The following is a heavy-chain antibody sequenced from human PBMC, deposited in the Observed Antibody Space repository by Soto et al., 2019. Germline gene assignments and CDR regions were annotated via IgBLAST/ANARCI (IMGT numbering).Heavy chain of an antibody. J-gene: IGHJ6*02. CDR2: IIPIFGTA. Sequence: SVKVSCKASGGTFSSYAISWVRQAPGQGLEWMGGIIPIFGTANYAQKFQGRVTITADKSTSTAYMGLSSLRSEDTAVYYCARTYYYDSSGYLPYYYYGMDVWGQGTTVTVSS. D-gene: IGHD3-22*01. CDR1: GGTFSSYA. V-gene: IGHV1-69*06. CDR3: ARTYYYDSSGYLPYYYYGMDV.